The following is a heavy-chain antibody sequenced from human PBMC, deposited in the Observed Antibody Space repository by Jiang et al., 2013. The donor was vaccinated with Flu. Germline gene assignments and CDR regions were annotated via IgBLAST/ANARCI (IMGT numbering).Heavy chain of an antibody. Sequence: GSGLVKPSETLDLTCSVSGGSISSYYWSWIRQPPGKGLEWIGYIYHSGIIKYNSSLKSRVSMSVDTSKNEFSLKLTSVTAADTAVYYCARGRDGYSSWGQGTLVTVSS. J-gene: IGHJ5*02. D-gene: IGHD5-24*01. CDR1: GGSISSYY. V-gene: IGHV4-59*01. CDR2: IYHSGII. CDR3: ARGRDGYSS.